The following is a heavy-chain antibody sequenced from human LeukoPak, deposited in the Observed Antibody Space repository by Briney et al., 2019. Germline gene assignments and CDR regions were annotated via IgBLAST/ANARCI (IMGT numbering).Heavy chain of an antibody. CDR2: ITWNRDNI. CDR1: GFTFDNYA. V-gene: IGHV3-9*01. CDR3: AKDLSSAITSALVLDV. Sequence: PGRSLRLSCAAPGFTFDNYAMHWVRQAPGKGLEWVSGITWNRDNIGYGDSVKGRFTISRDNVKNVLYLQMTSLRPEDTALYYCAKDLSSAITSALVLDVWGQGTTVIVSS. J-gene: IGHJ6*02. D-gene: IGHD3-22*01.